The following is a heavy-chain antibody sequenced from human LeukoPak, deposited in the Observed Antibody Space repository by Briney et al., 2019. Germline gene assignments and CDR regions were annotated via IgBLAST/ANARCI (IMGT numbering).Heavy chain of an antibody. CDR2: IYSSGHA. J-gene: IGHJ4*02. Sequence: AGGSLRLSCAASGFTVSSNYMNWVRQAPWKGLEWVSVIYSSGHAYYADSVKGRFTISRDNSKNTLYLQMNSLRAEDTAVYYCVRDQRHSDSSGFYYVGFDYWGQGTLVTVSS. CDR1: GFTVSSNY. V-gene: IGHV3-53*01. CDR3: VRDQRHSDSSGFYYVGFDY. D-gene: IGHD3-22*01.